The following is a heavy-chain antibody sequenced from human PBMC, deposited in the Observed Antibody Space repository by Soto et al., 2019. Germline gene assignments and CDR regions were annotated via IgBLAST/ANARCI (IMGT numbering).Heavy chain of an antibody. CDR3: ATSSGWLAEGSGGLDV. V-gene: IGHV1-2*02. Sequence: QLQLVQCGAEVKRPGASVRVSCKASGNTITGHFLHWVRQARGQGLEWMGWLNSNSGGTKIAQKFQGRLAMTRDTSITTAYMELSRLRSDDTAVYYCATSSGWLAEGSGGLDVWGLGATVTVSS. D-gene: IGHD3-10*01. CDR1: GNTITGHF. CDR2: LNSNSGGT. J-gene: IGHJ6*02.